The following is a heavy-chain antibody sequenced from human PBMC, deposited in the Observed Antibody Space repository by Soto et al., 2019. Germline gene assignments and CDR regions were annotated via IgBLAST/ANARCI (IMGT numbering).Heavy chain of an antibody. CDR1: GYIFTSYW. CDR3: ARHELRLDF. D-gene: IGHD1-26*01. J-gene: IGHJ4*02. CDR2: IYPRDSDT. Sequence: PXESLKISCKASGYIFTSYWVGWVRQVPGKGLEWMGIIYPRDSDTRYSPSFEGQVTISADKSISTAYLQLSTLRASDTAMYYCARHELRLDFWGQGTPVTVSS. V-gene: IGHV5-51*01.